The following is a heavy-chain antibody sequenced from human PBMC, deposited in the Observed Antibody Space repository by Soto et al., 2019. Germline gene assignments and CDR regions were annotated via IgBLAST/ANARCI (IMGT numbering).Heavy chain of an antibody. CDR1: GGTFSSYT. Sequence: QVQLVQSGAEVKKPGSSVKVSCKASGGTFSSYTISWVRQAPGQGLEWMGRIIPILGIANYAQKFQGRVTITADKSTSTAYMELSSLRSEDTAVYYCASGRLQIAARPAFDIWGQGTMVTVSS. CDR2: IIPILGIA. D-gene: IGHD6-6*01. CDR3: ASGRLQIAARPAFDI. V-gene: IGHV1-69*02. J-gene: IGHJ3*02.